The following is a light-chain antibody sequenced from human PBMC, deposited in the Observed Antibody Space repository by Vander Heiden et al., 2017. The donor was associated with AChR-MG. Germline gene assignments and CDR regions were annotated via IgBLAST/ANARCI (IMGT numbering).Light chain of an antibody. Sequence: IQLTQSPSSLSASVGDRVTITCRASQGISSYLALYQQKPGKAPKLLIYAASTLQSGVPSRLSGSGSGTDFTLTISSLQPEDFATYYCQQLNSYPLTFGQGTRLEIK. CDR2: AAS. CDR3: QQLNSYPLT. J-gene: IGKJ5*01. CDR1: QGISSY. V-gene: IGKV1-9*01.